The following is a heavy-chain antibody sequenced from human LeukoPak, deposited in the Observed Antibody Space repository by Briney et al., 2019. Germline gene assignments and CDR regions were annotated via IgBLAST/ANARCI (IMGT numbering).Heavy chain of an antibody. J-gene: IGHJ6*02. CDR1: GFTFSSYA. CDR3: ARGRRVGYCSSTSCYPSV. D-gene: IGHD2-2*01. CDR2: ISGSGGST. V-gene: IGHV3-23*01. Sequence: GGSLRLSCAASGFTFSSYAMSWVRQAPGKGLEWVSAISGSGGSTYYADSVKGRFTISRDNSKNTLYLQMNSLRAEDTAVYYCARGRRVGYCSSTSCYPSVWGQGTTVTVSS.